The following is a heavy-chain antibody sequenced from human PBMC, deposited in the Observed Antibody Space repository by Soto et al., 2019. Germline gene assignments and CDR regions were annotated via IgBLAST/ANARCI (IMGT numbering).Heavy chain of an antibody. CDR3: ARGKRSGWRCFDY. Sequence: EVQLVESGGGLVQPGGSLRLSCAASGFTVSSNYMTWVRQALGKGLEWVSIIYTDGRTYSADSVKGRFTISRDNSKNTLYLQMDSLRAEDTAVYYCARGKRSGWRCFDYWGQGTLVTVSS. D-gene: IGHD6-19*01. CDR1: GFTVSSNY. J-gene: IGHJ4*02. CDR2: IYTDGRT. V-gene: IGHV3-66*01.